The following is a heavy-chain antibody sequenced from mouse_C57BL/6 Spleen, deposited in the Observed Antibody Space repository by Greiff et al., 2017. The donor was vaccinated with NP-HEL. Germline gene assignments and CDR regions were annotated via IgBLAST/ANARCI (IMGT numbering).Heavy chain of an antibody. Sequence: VQLQQSGPELVKPGASVKISCKASGYAFSSSWMNWVKQRPGKGLEWIGRIYPGDGDTNYNGKFKGKATLTADKSSSTAYMQLSSLTSEDSAVYFGARGPGGFAYWGQGTLVTVSA. CDR3: ARGPGGFAY. CDR2: IYPGDGDT. CDR1: GYAFSSSW. J-gene: IGHJ3*01. V-gene: IGHV1-82*01. D-gene: IGHD1-1*02.